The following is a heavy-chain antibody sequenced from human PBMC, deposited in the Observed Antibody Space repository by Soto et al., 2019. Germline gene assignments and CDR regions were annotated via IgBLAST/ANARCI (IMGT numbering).Heavy chain of an antibody. J-gene: IGHJ3*02. CDR3: ARVWFGFGLAFDI. V-gene: IGHV4-30-2*01. Sequence: QLELQESGSGLVKPSQTLSLTCAVSGGSISSGGYSWSWIRQPPGKGLEWIGYIYHSGSTYYNPSLKSRVTISVDRSKNQFSLKLSSVTAADTAVYYCARVWFGFGLAFDIWGQGTMVTVSS. CDR2: IYHSGST. CDR1: GGSISSGGYS. D-gene: IGHD3-10*01.